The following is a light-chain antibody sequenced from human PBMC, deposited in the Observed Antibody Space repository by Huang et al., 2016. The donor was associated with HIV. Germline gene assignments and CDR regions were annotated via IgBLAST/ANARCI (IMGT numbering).Light chain of an antibody. J-gene: IGKJ1*01. Sequence: MTQSPPSLSASIGDRVTLYCRASRDISTFLAWYQQKPGKPPRLLIYAASILHSGVPSRFSGGGSGTNFTLTVSSLQPEDVANYYCQKYDSAPRTFGQGTKLEL. CDR1: RDISTF. CDR2: AAS. V-gene: IGKV1-27*01. CDR3: QKYDSAPRT.